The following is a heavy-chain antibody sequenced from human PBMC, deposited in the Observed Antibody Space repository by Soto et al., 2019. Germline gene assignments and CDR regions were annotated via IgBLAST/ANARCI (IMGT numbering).Heavy chain of an antibody. Sequence: QVQLQESGPGLVKPSETLSLTCTVSGGSISSYYWSWIRQPPGKGLEWIGYIYYRGSSNYNPSLTSRVTMSADIAKNQCFLEVSSVTSIDTAVYYCARHGGLPMIPGGGLLSAFDIWGQGTVVTVSS. J-gene: IGHJ3*02. CDR1: GGSISSYY. CDR3: ARHGGLPMIPGGGLLSAFDI. CDR2: IYYRGSS. D-gene: IGHD3-22*01. V-gene: IGHV4-59*08.